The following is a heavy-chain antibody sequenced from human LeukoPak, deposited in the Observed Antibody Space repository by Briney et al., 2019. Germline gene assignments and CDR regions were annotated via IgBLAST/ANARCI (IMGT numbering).Heavy chain of an antibody. CDR3: ARGSCYDSSAECLFDY. J-gene: IGHJ4*02. CDR2: IWYDGSNK. V-gene: IGHV3-33*01. Sequence: PGGSLRLSCAASGFTFSSYGMHWVRQAPGKGLEWVAVIWYDGSNKYYADSVKGRFTISRDNSKNTLYLQMNSLRAEDTAVYCCARGSCYDSSAECLFDYWGQGTLVTVSS. D-gene: IGHD3-22*01. CDR1: GFTFSSYG.